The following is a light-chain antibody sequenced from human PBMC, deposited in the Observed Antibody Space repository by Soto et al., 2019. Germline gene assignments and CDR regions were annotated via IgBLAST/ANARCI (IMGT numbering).Light chain of an antibody. Sequence: QSVLTQPASVSGSLGQSITISCTGTGSDIAGYNYISWYQQLPGKAPKLVIYEVTIRPSGISNRFSGSKSGNTASLTISGLQAEDEADYFCTSFTSTTSLYIFGTGTKLTVL. CDR1: GSDIAGYNY. J-gene: IGLJ1*01. V-gene: IGLV2-14*01. CDR2: EVT. CDR3: TSFTSTTSLYI.